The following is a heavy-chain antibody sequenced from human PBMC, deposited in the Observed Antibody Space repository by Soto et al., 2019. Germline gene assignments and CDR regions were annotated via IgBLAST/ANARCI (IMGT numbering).Heavy chain of an antibody. CDR3: VGGPGYSYGPFDY. Sequence: EVQLVESGGGLVQPGGSLRLSCAASGFTFSNYWMHWVRQAPGKGLVWVSRINSDGSSTSYADSVKGRFTISRDNAKNTLYLQMNGLRADDTAVYYCVGGPGYSYGPFDYRGQGTLVTVSS. CDR2: INSDGSST. CDR1: GFTFSNYW. V-gene: IGHV3-74*01. D-gene: IGHD5-18*01. J-gene: IGHJ4*02.